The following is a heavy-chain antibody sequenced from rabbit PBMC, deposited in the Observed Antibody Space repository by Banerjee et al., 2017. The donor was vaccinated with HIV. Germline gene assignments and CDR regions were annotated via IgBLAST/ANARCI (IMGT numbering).Heavy chain of an antibody. V-gene: IGHV1S40*01. CDR1: GFSFSSSYW. CDR3: ARAYTDYAGNGYAPYYFHL. J-gene: IGHJ4*01. CDR2: IYAGSSGST. Sequence: QSLEESGGDLVKPGASLTLTCTASGFSFSSSYWICWVRQAPGKGLEWIACIYAGSSGSTYYASWAKGRFPISKTSSTTVTLQMTSLTAADTATYFCARAYTDYAGNGYAPYYFHLWGPGTLVTVS. D-gene: IGHD8-1*01.